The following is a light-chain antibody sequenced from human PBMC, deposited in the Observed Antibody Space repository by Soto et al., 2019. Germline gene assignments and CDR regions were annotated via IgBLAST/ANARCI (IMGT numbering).Light chain of an antibody. CDR1: ISDFVVYNY. V-gene: IGLV2-14*01. CDR2: GVS. J-gene: IGLJ1*01. Sequence: QSVVTQPGSVSGSPGQASTISSNGTISDFVVYNYVSWYQQHPGKAPKLMIYGVSNRPSGVSNRFSGSKSGNTASLTISGLQADDEADYYCSSHTISSALQVFGTGTKVTAL. CDR3: SSHTISSALQV.